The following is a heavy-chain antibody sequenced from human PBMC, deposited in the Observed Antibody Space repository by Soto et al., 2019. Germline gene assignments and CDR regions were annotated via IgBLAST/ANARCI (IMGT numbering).Heavy chain of an antibody. CDR1: GGSISSYS. D-gene: IGHD4-4*01. Sequence: PSETLSLTCTVSGGSISSYSWSWIRQPPGKGLEWIGYIHYSGSTNHNPSLRSRVTTSVDTSKNQISLKLSSVTAADTAVYYCVRHESVYSNYLSWFDPWGQGTLVTVSS. V-gene: IGHV4-59*08. CDR2: IHYSGST. J-gene: IGHJ5*02. CDR3: VRHESVYSNYLSWFDP.